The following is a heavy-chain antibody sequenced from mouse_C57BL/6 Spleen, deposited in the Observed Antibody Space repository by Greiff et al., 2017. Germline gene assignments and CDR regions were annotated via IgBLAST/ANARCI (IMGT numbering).Heavy chain of an antibody. CDR1: GFNIKDDY. CDR3: AKGEGGY. V-gene: IGHV14-4*01. J-gene: IGHJ2*01. CDR2: IDPENGDT. Sequence: VQLQQSGAELVRPGASAKLSCTASGFNIKDDYMHWVKQRPEQGLEWIGWIDPENGDTEYASKFQGKATITADTSSNTAYLQLSSLTSEDTAVYYCAKGEGGYWGQGTTLTVSS. D-gene: IGHD2-13*01.